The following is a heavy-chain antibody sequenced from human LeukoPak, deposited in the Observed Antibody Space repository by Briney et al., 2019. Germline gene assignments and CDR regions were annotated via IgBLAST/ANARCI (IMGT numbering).Heavy chain of an antibody. V-gene: IGHV4-61*01. D-gene: IGHD3-10*01. CDR2: IYYSGST. Sequence: SETLYLTCTVSGGSVSSGSYYWSWIRQPPGKGLEWIGYIYYSGSTNYNPSLKSRVTISVDTSKNQFSLKLSSVTAADTAVYYCARAPTMVRGVIRFDPWGQGTLVTVSS. J-gene: IGHJ5*02. CDR1: GGSVSSGSYY. CDR3: ARAPTMVRGVIRFDP.